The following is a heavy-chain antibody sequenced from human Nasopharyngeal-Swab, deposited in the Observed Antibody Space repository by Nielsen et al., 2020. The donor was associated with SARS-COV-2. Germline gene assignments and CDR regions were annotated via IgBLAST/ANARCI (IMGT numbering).Heavy chain of an antibody. Sequence: GGSLRLSCAASGFTFDDYAMHWVRQAPGKGLEWVSGISWNSGSIGYADSVKGRFTISRDNAKNSLYLQMNSLRAEDTALYYCAKSSVGVPAFFDYWGQGTLVTVSS. CDR1: GFTFDDYA. D-gene: IGHD1-26*01. CDR3: AKSSVGVPAFFDY. CDR2: ISWNSGSI. V-gene: IGHV3-9*01. J-gene: IGHJ4*02.